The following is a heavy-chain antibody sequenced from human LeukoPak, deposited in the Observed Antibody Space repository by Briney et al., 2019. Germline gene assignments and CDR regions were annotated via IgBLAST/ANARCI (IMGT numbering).Heavy chain of an antibody. D-gene: IGHD3-3*01. J-gene: IGHJ4*02. CDR2: IKQDGSEK. V-gene: IGHV3-7*01. CDR3: ARRKPITIFGVVTGYYFDY. CDR1: GFTFSSYW. Sequence: GGSLRLSCAASGFTFSSYWMSWVRQAPGKGLEWVANIKQDGSEKYYVDSVKGRFTISRDNAKNSLYLQMNSLRAEDTAVYYCARRKPITIFGVVTGYYFDYWGQGTLVTVSS.